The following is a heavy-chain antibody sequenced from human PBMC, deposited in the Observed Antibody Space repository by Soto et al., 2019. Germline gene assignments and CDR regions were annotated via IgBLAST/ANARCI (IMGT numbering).Heavy chain of an antibody. CDR2: IGGSGATT. V-gene: IGHV3-23*01. CDR3: AKDRLSSPCTWFGS. Sequence: EVQLLESGGGLVQPGGSLRLSCAASGFTFDNYAMSWVRQAPGKGLEWVSGIGGSGATTYYAHSVKGRFTISRDNSKNTLYLQMNSLRAEDTAVYYCAKDRLSSPCTWFGSWGQGTLVTVSS. CDR1: GFTFDNYA. D-gene: IGHD5-12*01. J-gene: IGHJ5*01.